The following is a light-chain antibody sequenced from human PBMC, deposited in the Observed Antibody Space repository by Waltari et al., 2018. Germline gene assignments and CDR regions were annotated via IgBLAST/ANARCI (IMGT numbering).Light chain of an antibody. CDR2: GAS. CDR1: QSVHNNY. J-gene: IGKJ4*01. Sequence: IVLTQSPGTLSLFQGERATLSCRASQSVHNNYLAWYQQKPGQAPRLLIYGASTRATAIPDRFSGSGSGTDFTLTISRLEPEDCAVYFCQQYARTPPTFGGGTKVEIK. CDR3: QQYARTPPT. V-gene: IGKV3-20*01.